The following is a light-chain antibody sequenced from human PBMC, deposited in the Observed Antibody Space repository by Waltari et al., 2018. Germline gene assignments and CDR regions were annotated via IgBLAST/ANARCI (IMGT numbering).Light chain of an antibody. Sequence: DIQLTQSPSSLSASVGDRVTFTCQAIQNIHNYLIWYQQKSGKAPKLLIYDASTLETGGPSMFGGSGSGTDFTVTISSLQPEDVAKYYCQQYNTVPITFGQGTRLQIK. CDR1: QNIHNY. CDR2: DAS. CDR3: QQYNTVPIT. J-gene: IGKJ5*01. V-gene: IGKV1-33*01.